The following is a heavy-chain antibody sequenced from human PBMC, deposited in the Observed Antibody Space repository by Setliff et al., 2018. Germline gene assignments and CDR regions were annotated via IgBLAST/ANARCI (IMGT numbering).Heavy chain of an antibody. D-gene: IGHD3-22*01. J-gene: IGHJ4*02. CDR3: ASPLVDYDSSGTDC. V-gene: IGHV1-3*01. CDR1: GYTFTKYL. Sequence: ASVKVSCKASGYTFTKYLLHWVRQAPGQRFEWMGWINADNGNTKYSQNFQGRVTITRDTSASTVYMELSSLRSEDTAVYYCASPLVDYDSSGTDCWGQGTLVTVSS. CDR2: INADNGNT.